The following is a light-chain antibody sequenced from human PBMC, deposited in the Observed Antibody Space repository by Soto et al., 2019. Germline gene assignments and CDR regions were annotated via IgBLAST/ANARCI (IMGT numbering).Light chain of an antibody. V-gene: IGLV1-47*02. Sequence: QLVLTQPPSASGTPGQRITISCSGSSSNLGSNYVFWYQQLPGAAPKLLIYNNNQRPSGVPDRFSGSKSGTSASLAISGLRSEDEADYYCAAWDDSLSGVLFGGGTKLTVL. J-gene: IGLJ3*02. CDR3: AAWDDSLSGVL. CDR1: SSNLGSNY. CDR2: NNN.